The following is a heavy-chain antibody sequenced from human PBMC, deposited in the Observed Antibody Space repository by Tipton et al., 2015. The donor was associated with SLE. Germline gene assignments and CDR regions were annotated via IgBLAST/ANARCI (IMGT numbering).Heavy chain of an antibody. CDR2: INHSGST. Sequence: TLSLTCTVSGGSVSSGSYYWSWIRQPPGKGLEWIGEINHSGSTNYNPSLKSRVTISVDTSKNQFSLKLSSVTAADTAVYYCARGSWNFRYFDYWGQGTLVTVSS. CDR3: ARGSWNFRYFDY. CDR1: GGSVSSGSYY. J-gene: IGHJ4*02. D-gene: IGHD1-7*01. V-gene: IGHV4-61*01.